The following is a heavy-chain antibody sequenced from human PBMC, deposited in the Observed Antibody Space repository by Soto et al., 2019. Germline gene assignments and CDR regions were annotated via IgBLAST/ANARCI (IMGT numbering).Heavy chain of an antibody. CDR2: ISNDGGAR. D-gene: IGHD5-12*01. CDR1: TISINVHG. V-gene: IGHV3-33*05. CDR3: ARLSRATHYYYYGMDV. Sequence: PGGSLRLSCRSSTISINVHGIQWVRQAPAKGLEWLAFISNDGGARYYADSVKGRFTISRDNSKNTLYLQMYSLRAEDTAIYYCARLSRATHYYYYGMDVWGQGTTVTVSS. J-gene: IGHJ6*02.